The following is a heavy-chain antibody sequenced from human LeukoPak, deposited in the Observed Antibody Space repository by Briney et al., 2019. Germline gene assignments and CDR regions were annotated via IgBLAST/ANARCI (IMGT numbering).Heavy chain of an antibody. J-gene: IGHJ3*02. Sequence: SETLSLTCTVSGGSISSYYWSWIRQTPGKGLEWIGYIYDFGNTDYNPSLKSRVTISIDRSKNEFSLKLYSVTAADTAVYSCARVGALAAAGTFGFDIWGQGTMVAVSS. CDR1: GGSISSYY. CDR3: ARVGALAAAGTFGFDI. V-gene: IGHV4-59*12. D-gene: IGHD6-13*01. CDR2: IYDFGNT.